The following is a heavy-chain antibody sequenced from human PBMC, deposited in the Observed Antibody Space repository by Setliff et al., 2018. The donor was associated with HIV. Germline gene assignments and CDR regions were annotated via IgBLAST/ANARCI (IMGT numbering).Heavy chain of an antibody. D-gene: IGHD3-3*01. CDR1: GASIRSDRMY. CDR3: ARVYNFWSGFLDY. J-gene: IGHJ4*02. V-gene: IGHV4-4*08. CDR2: ISFAGHI. Sequence: SETLSLTCSVSGASIRSDRMYWSWIRRPPGQRLEWIGFISFAGHINYNPSLSSRVTVSRDTSKNQFSLELSSVTAADTAVYYCARVYNFWSGFLDYWGQGTLVTVSS.